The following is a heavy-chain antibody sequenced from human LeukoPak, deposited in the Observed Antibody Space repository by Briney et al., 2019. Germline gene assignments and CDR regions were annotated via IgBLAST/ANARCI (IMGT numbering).Heavy chain of an antibody. CDR2: INSDGSST. CDR1: GLTFSNYW. Sequence: PGGSLRLSCAASGLTFSNYWMHWVRQAPGKGLVWVSRINSDGSSTTYADSVKGRFTISRDNAKNTLYLQMNSLRAEDTAVYYCARDYGRSRDYGMDVWGQGTTVTVSS. J-gene: IGHJ6*02. CDR3: ARDYGRSRDYGMDV. D-gene: IGHD3-10*01. V-gene: IGHV3-74*01.